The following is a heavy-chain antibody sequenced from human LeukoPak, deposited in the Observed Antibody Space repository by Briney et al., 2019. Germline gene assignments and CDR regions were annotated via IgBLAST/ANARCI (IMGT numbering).Heavy chain of an antibody. Sequence: PGGSLSFSCAASDFTFSSYSMNWVRQAPGKGLEWVSSISSSSSSNYYEDSVKGRITISRDNAKNSLYLQMNSLRAEDTAVYYCASDTVTTSGGMDVWGKGTTVTVSS. CDR1: DFTFSSYS. D-gene: IGHD4-17*01. J-gene: IGHJ6*04. CDR3: ASDTVTTSGGMDV. V-gene: IGHV3-21*01. CDR2: ISSSSSSN.